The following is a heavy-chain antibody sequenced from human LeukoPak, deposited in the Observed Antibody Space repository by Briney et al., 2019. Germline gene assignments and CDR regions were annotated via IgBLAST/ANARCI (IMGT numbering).Heavy chain of an antibody. CDR3: ARGVLRGSGSFDY. CDR1: GYTFIAYY. D-gene: IGHD6-19*01. CDR2: INPNSGAT. J-gene: IGHJ4*03. Sequence: GASVKVSCTASGYTFIAYYIHWMRQAPGQGLEWMGWINPNSGATNYAQKFQGRITMTRDTSINTAYMELYSLNSDDTAVYFCARGVLRGSGSFDYWGQGSLVTVSS. V-gene: IGHV1-2*02.